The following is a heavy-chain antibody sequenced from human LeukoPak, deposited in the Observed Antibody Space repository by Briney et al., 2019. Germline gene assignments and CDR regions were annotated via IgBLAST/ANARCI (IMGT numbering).Heavy chain of an antibody. J-gene: IGHJ6*04. V-gene: IGHV4-4*02. CDR1: GGSISSSNW. D-gene: IGHD3-9*01. Sequence: SGTLSLTCAVSGGSISSSNWWSWVRQPPGKGLEWIGEIYHSGSTNYNPSLKSRVTISVDKSKNQFSLKLSSVTAADTAVYYCARGHYDILTGYHYGMDVWGKGTTVIVSS. CDR3: ARGHYDILTGYHYGMDV. CDR2: IYHSGST.